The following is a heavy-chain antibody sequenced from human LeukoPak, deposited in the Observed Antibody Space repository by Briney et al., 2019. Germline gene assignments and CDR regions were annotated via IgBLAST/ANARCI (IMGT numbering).Heavy chain of an antibody. J-gene: IGHJ4*02. CDR2: ISAYNGNT. D-gene: IGHD3-22*01. Sequence: ASVKVSCKASGYTFTSYGISWVRQAPGQGLEWMGWISAYNGNTNYAQKLQGRVTMTTDTSTGTAYMELRSLRSDDTAVYYCARGFAYYYDSSGYYYDYWGQGTLVTVSS. CDR1: GYTFTSYG. V-gene: IGHV1-18*01. CDR3: ARGFAYYYDSSGYYYDY.